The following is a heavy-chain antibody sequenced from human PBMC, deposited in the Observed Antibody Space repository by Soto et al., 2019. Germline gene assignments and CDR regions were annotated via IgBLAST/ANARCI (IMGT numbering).Heavy chain of an antibody. J-gene: IGHJ4*02. D-gene: IGHD3-3*01. CDR3: ARGRLRFLEWLLPDY. V-gene: IGHV3-21*01. Sequence: EVQLVESGGGLVKPGGSLRLSCAASGFTFSSYSMNWVRQAPGKGLEWVSSISSSSSYIYYADSVKGRFTISRDNAKNSLYLQMNSLRAEDTAVYYCARGRLRFLEWLLPDYWGQGTPVTVSS. CDR2: ISSSSSYI. CDR1: GFTFSSYS.